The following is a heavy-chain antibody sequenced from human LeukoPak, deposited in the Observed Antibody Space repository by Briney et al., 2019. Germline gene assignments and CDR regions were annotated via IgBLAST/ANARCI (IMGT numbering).Heavy chain of an antibody. J-gene: IGHJ4*02. CDR1: GYTFTGYY. V-gene: IGHV1-2*02. D-gene: IGHD3-9*01. CDR3: ARGLRYFDWASFRGPFDY. CDR2: INPNSGGT. Sequence: ASVKVSCKASGYTFTGYYMHWVRQAPGQGLEWMGWINPNSGGTNYAQKFQGRVTMTRDTSISTAYMELSRLRSDDTAVYYCARGLRYFDWASFRGPFDYWGQGTLVTVSS.